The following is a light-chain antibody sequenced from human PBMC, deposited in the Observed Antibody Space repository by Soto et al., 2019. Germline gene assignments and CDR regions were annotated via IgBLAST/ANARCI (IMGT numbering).Light chain of an antibody. Sequence: DIQMTQSPSSLSASVGDRVTITCRASQSISSYLNWYQQKPGKAPKLLIYAASSLQSGVPSRFSGSGSGTYFTLTSSSLQPEDFAAYYCQQSYSTLCTFGQGTKLEIK. V-gene: IGKV1-39*01. CDR1: QSISSY. CDR2: AAS. CDR3: QQSYSTLCT. J-gene: IGKJ2*02.